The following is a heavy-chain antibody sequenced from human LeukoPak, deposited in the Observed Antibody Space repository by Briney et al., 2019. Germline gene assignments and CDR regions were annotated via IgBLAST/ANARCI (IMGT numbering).Heavy chain of an antibody. V-gene: IGHV1-2*02. Sequence: ASVKVSCKASGYTCTGYYMHWVRQAPGQGLEWMGWINPNSGGTNYAQKFQGRVTMTRDTSISTAYMELSRLRSDDTAVYYCASIYSSGWFDYFDYWGQGTLVTVSS. CDR3: ASIYSSGWFDYFDY. CDR2: INPNSGGT. D-gene: IGHD6-19*01. J-gene: IGHJ4*02. CDR1: GYTCTGYY.